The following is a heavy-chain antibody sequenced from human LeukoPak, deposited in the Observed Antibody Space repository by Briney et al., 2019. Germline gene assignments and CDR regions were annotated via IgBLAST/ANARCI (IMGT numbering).Heavy chain of an antibody. CDR2: IYYSGST. CDR3: ARDTRWWFDP. CDR1: GDSISTSSYY. D-gene: IGHD4-23*01. J-gene: IGHJ5*02. V-gene: IGHV4-39*07. Sequence: PSETLSLTCSVSGDSISTSSYYWGWIRQPPGKGLEWIGTIYYSGSTYYNPSLTSRVTISVDTSKNPFSLRLSSVTAAGTAVYYCARDTRWWFDPWGQGTLVTVSS.